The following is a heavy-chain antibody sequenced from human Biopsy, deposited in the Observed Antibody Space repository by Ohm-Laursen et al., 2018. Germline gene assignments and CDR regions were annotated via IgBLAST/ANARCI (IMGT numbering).Heavy chain of an antibody. D-gene: IGHD2-2*02. J-gene: IGHJ6*02. CDR2: FDRDDGK. Sequence: PTQTLTLTCTLSGFSLNTRRMSVTWIRQPPGKALEWLARFDRDDGKFYSESLKTRLTISKGTSENHVVLTLSDVAPVDTATYYCARIPILVVPAAIVYRHRRHLQGLDVWGQGTTVIVSS. CDR3: ARIPILVVPAAIVYRHRRHLQGLDV. CDR1: GFSLNTRRMS. V-gene: IGHV2-70*16.